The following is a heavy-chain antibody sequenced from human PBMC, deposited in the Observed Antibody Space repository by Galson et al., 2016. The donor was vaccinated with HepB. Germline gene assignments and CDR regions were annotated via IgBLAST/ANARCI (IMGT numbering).Heavy chain of an antibody. J-gene: IGHJ2*01. D-gene: IGHD3-10*01. V-gene: IGHV5-51*01. CDR3: ARLGIDFYYHAWGAQTGGWYPDL. Sequence: QSGAEVKKPGESLRISCKASGSTFTTYWIGWVRQKPGKGLEWMGIIHPHDSDSKYSPSFQGQVTISADKSSSTAYLQWASLKASDTAMFYCARLGIDFYYHAWGAQTGGWYPDLWGHGTLVTVSS. CDR2: IHPHDSDS. CDR1: GSTFTTYW.